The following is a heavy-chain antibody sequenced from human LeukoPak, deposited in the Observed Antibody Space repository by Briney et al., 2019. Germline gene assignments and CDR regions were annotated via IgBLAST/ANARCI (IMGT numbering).Heavy chain of an antibody. J-gene: IGHJ4*02. CDR3: AKGRSWSDYFDY. CDR1: GFTFSSYW. V-gene: IGHV3-7*03. Sequence: GGSLRLSCAASGFTFSSYWMSWVRQAPGKGLEWVANIKQDGSGKYYVDSVKGRFTISRDNAKNSLYLQMNSLRAEDTALYYCAKGRSWSDYFDYWGQGTLDTVSS. D-gene: IGHD6-13*01. CDR2: IKQDGSGK.